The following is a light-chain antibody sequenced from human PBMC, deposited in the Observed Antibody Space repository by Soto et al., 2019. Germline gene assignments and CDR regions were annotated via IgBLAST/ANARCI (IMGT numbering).Light chain of an antibody. J-gene: IGLJ2*01. V-gene: IGLV2-14*03. CDR1: SSDIGGYNH. CDR2: DVS. Sequence: QFALTQPASVSGSPGQSITISCTGTSSDIGGYNHVSWYQQHPGKAPKLKIYDVSNRPSGVSNRFSGSKSGNTASLTISGLQAEDEAHYYCSSYTSSSTVVFGGGTKLTVL. CDR3: SSYTSSSTVV.